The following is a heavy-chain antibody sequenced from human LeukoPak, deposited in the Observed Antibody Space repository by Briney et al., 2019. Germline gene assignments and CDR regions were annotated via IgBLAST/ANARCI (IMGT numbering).Heavy chain of an antibody. CDR1: GVSISNYY. Sequence: PSETLSLTCTVSGVSISNYYWSWIRQPPGKGLEWIGYIYYSGNTKYNPSLKSRVTISVDTSNNQFSLKMRSVTAADTAVYYCARDPTGSGNYDHWGQGTLVTVSS. CDR2: IYYSGNT. CDR3: ARDPTGSGNYDH. J-gene: IGHJ4*02. D-gene: IGHD3-10*01. V-gene: IGHV4-59*01.